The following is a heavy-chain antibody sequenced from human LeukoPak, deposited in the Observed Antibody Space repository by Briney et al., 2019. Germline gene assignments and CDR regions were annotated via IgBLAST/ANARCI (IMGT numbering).Heavy chain of an antibody. V-gene: IGHV1-2*02. CDR3: ASFSYYSDSSTYYNERDFDY. CDR1: GYTFTGYY. J-gene: IGHJ4*02. Sequence: GASVKVSCKASGYTFTGYYMHWVRQAPGQGLEWMGWINPNSGGTNYAQKFQGRVTMTRVTSISTAYMELSRLRSDDTAVYYCASFSYYSDSSTYYNERDFDYWGQGTLVTVSS. CDR2: INPNSGGT. D-gene: IGHD3-22*01.